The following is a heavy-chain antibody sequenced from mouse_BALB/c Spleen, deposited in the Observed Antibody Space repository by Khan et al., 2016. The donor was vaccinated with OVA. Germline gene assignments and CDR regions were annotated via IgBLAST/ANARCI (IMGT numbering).Heavy chain of an antibody. J-gene: IGHJ3*01. CDR3: VREGGYYRSDGWFAY. V-gene: IGHV1-4*01. D-gene: IGHD2-14*01. CDR2: INPSNDYT. CDR1: GYTFTSYT. Sequence: QVQLQQSGAELARPGASLKMSCKASGYTFTSYTIHWVRQRPGQTLEWIGHINPSNDYTNYNQNFKDKATLIVDKSSSPAYMQLSSLMSEDSAVYYCVREGGYYRSDGWFAYWGQGTLVTVSA.